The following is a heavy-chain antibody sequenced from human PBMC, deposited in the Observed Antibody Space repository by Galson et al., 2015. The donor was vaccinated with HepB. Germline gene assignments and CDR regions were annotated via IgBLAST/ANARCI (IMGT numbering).Heavy chain of an antibody. Sequence: SLRLSCAASGFTFSDYYMSWIRQAPGKGLEWVSYISSSSSYTNYADSVKGRFTISRDNAKNSLYLQMNSLRAEDTAVYYCARAKKYYYDSSGYYYEGWGQGTLVTVSS. V-gene: IGHV3-11*06. J-gene: IGHJ4*02. CDR3: ARAKKYYYDSSGYYYEG. CDR2: ISSSSSYT. D-gene: IGHD3-22*01. CDR1: GFTFSDYY.